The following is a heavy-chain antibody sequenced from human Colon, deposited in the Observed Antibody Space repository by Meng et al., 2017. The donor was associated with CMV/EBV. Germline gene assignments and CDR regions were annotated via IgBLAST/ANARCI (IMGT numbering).Heavy chain of an antibody. Sequence: ASGYTFTNYCMHCVRQAPGQGLEWMGIINPRDGSASYAQKFQGRVTMTRDTYTSTVSMELTSLRSEDTAVYYCARDPDDSSGYYYDYWGQGTLVTVSS. CDR1: GYTFTNYC. D-gene: IGHD3-22*01. CDR2: INPRDGSA. CDR3: ARDPDDSSGYYYDY. J-gene: IGHJ4*02. V-gene: IGHV1-46*01.